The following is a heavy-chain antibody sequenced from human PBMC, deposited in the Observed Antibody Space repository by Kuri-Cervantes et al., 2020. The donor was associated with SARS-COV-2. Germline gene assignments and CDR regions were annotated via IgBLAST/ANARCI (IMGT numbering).Heavy chain of an antibody. CDR2: INDAGTTT. CDR3: ATGFTSVWFRPLAY. CDR1: GCSFSDYV. V-gene: IGHV3-23*01. J-gene: IGHJ4*02. Sequence: GESLKISCAASGCSFSDYVMTWVRQAPGKGLEWVSIINDAGTTTHYADSVKGRFTISRDNSKNTVYLQMNNLEVEDTAVYFCATGFTSVWFRPLAYWGQGTLVTVSS. D-gene: IGHD3-10*01.